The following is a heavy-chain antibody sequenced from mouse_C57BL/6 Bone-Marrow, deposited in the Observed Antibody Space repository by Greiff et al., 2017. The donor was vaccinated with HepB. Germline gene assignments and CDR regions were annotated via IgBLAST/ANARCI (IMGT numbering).Heavy chain of an antibody. D-gene: IGHD1-1*01. CDR1: GYSITSGYY. CDR2: ISYDDSN. J-gene: IGHJ3*01. Sequence: ESGPGLVKPSQSLSLTCSVTGYSITSGYYWNWIRQFPGNKLEWMGYISYDDSNNYNPSLKNRITITRDPSKNQFFLKLNSVTTADTATYYCAREAYYSGISGFAYWGQGTLVTVSA. CDR3: AREAYYSGISGFAY. V-gene: IGHV3-6*01.